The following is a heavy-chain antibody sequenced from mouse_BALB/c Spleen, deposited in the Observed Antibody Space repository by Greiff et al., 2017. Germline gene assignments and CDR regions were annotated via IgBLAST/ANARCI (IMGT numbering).Heavy chain of an antibody. CDR3: ARWAYYRYDGAMDY. CDR2: ISYSGST. J-gene: IGHJ4*01. Sequence: EVKVEESGPSLVKPSQTLSLTCSVTGDSITSGYWNWIRKFPGNKLEYMGYISYSGSTYYNPSLKSRISITRDTSKNQYYLQLNSVTTEDTATYYCARWAYYRYDGAMDYWGQGTSVTVAS. V-gene: IGHV3-8*02. CDR1: GDSITSGY. D-gene: IGHD2-14*01.